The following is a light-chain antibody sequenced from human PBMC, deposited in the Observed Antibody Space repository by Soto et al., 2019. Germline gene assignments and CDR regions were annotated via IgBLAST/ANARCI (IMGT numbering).Light chain of an antibody. CDR1: QSLLHSNGYNY. J-gene: IGKJ2*01. Sequence: DIVMTQSPLSLPVTPGEPASISCRSSQSLLHSNGYNYLDWYLQKPGQSPQLLIYLGSNRASGVPERFSGSGSGTDFTLKISRVEAEDVGVYYCMQALQTPHFGQGTKLEIK. CDR3: MQALQTPH. CDR2: LGS. V-gene: IGKV2-28*01.